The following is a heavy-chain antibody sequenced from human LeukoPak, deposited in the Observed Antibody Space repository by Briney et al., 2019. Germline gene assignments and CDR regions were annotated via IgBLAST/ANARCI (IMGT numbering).Heavy chain of an antibody. D-gene: IGHD3-22*01. CDR3: ARVLHKRNYDSSDYYGY. CDR2: ISSSSSTI. V-gene: IGHV3-48*01. CDR1: GFTFSSYS. Sequence: GGSLRLSCAASGFTFSSYSMICVRQAPGKGREWVSYISSSSSTIYYADSVKGRFTISRDNAKNSLYLQMNSLRAEDTAVYYCARVLHKRNYDSSDYYGYWGQGILVTVSS. J-gene: IGHJ4*02.